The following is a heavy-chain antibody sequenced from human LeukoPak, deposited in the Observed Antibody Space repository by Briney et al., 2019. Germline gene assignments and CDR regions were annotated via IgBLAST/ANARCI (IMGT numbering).Heavy chain of an antibody. CDR2: ISAYNGNT. D-gene: IGHD3-9*01. CDR3: AREGAPYDILTGTLNY. CDR1: GYTFTSYG. J-gene: IGHJ4*02. V-gene: IGHV1-18*01. Sequence: ASVTVSCTASGYTFTSYGSSWVRQPPGQGLEWMGWISAYNGNTNYAQKLQGRVTMTTDTSTSTAYMELRSLRSDDTAVYYCAREGAPYDILTGTLNYWGQGTLVTVSS.